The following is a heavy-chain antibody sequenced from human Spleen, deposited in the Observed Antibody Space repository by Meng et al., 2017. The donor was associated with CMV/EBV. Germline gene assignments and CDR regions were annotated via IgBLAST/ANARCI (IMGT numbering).Heavy chain of an antibody. CDR1: GFTFSRLA. Sequence: GESLKISCAASGFTFSRLALTWVRQAPRKGLECVSIFDRGADGTDFAQPVKGRFTISRDNSENTLYLQMHSLRAEDTALYYCAHGLWSALVDYFDYWGQGTLVTVSS. V-gene: IGHV3-23*03. CDR3: AHGLWSALVDYFDY. CDR2: FDRGADGT. D-gene: IGHD5-18*01. J-gene: IGHJ4*02.